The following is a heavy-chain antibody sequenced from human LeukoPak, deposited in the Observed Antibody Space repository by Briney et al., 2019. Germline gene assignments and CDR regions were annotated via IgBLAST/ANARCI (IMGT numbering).Heavy chain of an antibody. J-gene: IGHJ4*02. V-gene: IGHV5-51*01. CDR3: ARIVCSSTSCSYYFDY. CDR2: IYPGDSDT. Sequence: GESLKISCKGSGYSFTSYWIGWVRQMPGKGLEWMGIIYPGDSDTRYSPSFQGQVTISADKSISTAYLQWSSLKASDTAMYYCARIVCSSTSCSYYFDYWGQGTLVTVSS. D-gene: IGHD2-2*01. CDR1: GYSFTSYW.